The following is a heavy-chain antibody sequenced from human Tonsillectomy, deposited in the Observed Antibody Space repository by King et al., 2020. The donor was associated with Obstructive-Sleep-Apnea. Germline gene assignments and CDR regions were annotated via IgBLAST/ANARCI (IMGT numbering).Heavy chain of an antibody. CDR1: VFTFNYAW. CDR3: TTGRLLYIEYFQH. D-gene: IGHD2/OR15-2a*01. V-gene: IGHV3-15*01. CDR2: IKTKTDGGTI. J-gene: IGHJ1*01. Sequence: VQLVESGGGLVKPGGSLRLSCAASVFTFNYAWMSWVRQAPGKGLEWVGRIKTKTDGGTIDYAAPVKGRFTISRDDSKNTLYLQMNSLKTEDTAVYYCTTGRLLYIEYFQHWGQGTLVTVSS.